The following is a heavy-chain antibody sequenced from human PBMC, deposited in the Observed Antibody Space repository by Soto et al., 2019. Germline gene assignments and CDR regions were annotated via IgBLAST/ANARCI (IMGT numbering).Heavy chain of an antibody. CDR3: ARDTVTTKYYFDY. D-gene: IGHD4-17*01. Sequence: GGSLRLSCAASGFTFSSYSMNWVRQAPGKGLDWVSSISSSSSYIYYADSVKGRFTISRDNAKNSLYLQMNSLRAEDTAVYYCARDTVTTKYYFDYWGQGTLVTV. J-gene: IGHJ4*02. V-gene: IGHV3-21*01. CDR1: GFTFSSYS. CDR2: ISSSSSYI.